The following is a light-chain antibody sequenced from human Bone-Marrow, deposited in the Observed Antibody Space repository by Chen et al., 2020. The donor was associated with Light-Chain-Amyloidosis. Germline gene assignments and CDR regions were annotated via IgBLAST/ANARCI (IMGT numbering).Light chain of an antibody. J-gene: IGKJ4*01. CDR2: GSS. CDR3: QQYGTSPLT. V-gene: IGKV3-20*01. Sequence: EIVLTQSPGTLSLSPGEGANLSCRASQTISSNYLTWYQQKFGQAPRLLIYGSSSRATCIPDRFTGSGSATDFTLAINRLEPEDFAMYYCQQYGTSPLTFGGGTKVEIK. CDR1: QTISSNY.